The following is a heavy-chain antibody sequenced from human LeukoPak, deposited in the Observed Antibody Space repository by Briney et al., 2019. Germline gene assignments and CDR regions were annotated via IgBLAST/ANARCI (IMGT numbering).Heavy chain of an antibody. CDR2: FDPEDGET. V-gene: IGHV1-24*01. J-gene: IGHJ4*02. D-gene: IGHD3-9*01. Sequence: ASVKVSCKVSGYTLTEFSMHWVRQAPGKGLEWMGGFDPEDGETIYAQKFQGRVSMTEDTPTDTAYMELSSLRSEDTAVYYCATDLRRITIFWGYWGQGTLVTVSS. CDR1: GYTLTEFS. CDR3: ATDLRRITIFWGY.